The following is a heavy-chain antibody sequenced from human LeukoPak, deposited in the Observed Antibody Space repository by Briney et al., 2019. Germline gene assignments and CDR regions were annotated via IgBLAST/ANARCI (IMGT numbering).Heavy chain of an antibody. D-gene: IGHD2-2*01. CDR3: ARQFLCHYYEY. CDR1: GFTVISNY. CDR2: IYSGENT. J-gene: IGHJ4*02. Sequence: PAGSLRLFAAAAGFTVISNYLRCCRQAPGKGLEWISVIYSGENTYYTDSAKGRFNISRDNSKNTLYLQMTSLRTEDPAVYYCARQFLCHYYEYWGQGTLVTVSS. V-gene: IGHV3-53*01.